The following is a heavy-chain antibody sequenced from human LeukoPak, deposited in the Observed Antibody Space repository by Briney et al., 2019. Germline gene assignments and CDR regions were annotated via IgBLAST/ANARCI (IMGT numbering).Heavy chain of an antibody. CDR1: GFSFSTYG. CDR3: ARASYCSSTSCYRFDY. J-gene: IGHJ4*02. CDR2: IWNDGSNK. D-gene: IGHD2-2*01. Sequence: PGRSLRLSCAASGFSFSTYGMHWVRQAPGKGLEWVAVIWNDGSNKYYEDSVKGRFTISRDNLKNTLYLQMNSLRAEDTAVYYCARASYCSSTSCYRFDYWGQGTLVTVSS. V-gene: IGHV3-33*01.